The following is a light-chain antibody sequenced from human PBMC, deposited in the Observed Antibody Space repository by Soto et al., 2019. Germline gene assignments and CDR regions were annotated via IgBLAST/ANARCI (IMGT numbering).Light chain of an antibody. Sequence: DIQMTQSPSTLSASVGDRVTITCRASQSISSWLAWYQQKPGKAPKLLIYKASSLESGVPSRFSGSGPGTEFTLTISSLQPDDFATYDCQQYNSYWTFGQGTKVEIK. CDR2: KAS. V-gene: IGKV1-5*03. CDR1: QSISSW. CDR3: QQYNSYWT. J-gene: IGKJ1*01.